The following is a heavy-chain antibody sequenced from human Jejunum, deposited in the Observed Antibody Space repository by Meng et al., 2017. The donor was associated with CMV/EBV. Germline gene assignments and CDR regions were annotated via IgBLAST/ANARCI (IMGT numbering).Heavy chain of an antibody. CDR2: ISFDGSSK. Sequence: TFSSYALHWVRQAPGRRLEWVAVISFDGSSKYYADSVRGRFTISRDNSNNTLYLQMNSLRGEDAAVYYCARVRSTSFGVIIYAWDVWGQGTTVTSP. CDR3: ARVRSTSFGVIIYAWDV. J-gene: IGHJ6*02. V-gene: IGHV3-30-3*01. CDR1: TFSSYA. D-gene: IGHD3-3*01.